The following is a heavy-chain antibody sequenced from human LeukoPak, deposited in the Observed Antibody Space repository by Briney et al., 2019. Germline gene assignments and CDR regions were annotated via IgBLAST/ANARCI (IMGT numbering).Heavy chain of an antibody. CDR3: VKVDT. CDR2: IRNDGNKK. CDR1: GFTFSTSG. V-gene: IGHV3-30*02. J-gene: IGHJ4*02. Sequence: GGSLRLSCVASGFTFSTSGMHWVRQSPGKGLDWVAFIRNDGNKKNYAESVKGRFTISGDNSRNTLYLQMDSLSAEDTAVYYCVKVDTWGQGTLVTVSS. D-gene: IGHD3-22*01.